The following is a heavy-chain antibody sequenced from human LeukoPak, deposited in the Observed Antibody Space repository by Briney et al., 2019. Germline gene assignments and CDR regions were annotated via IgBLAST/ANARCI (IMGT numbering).Heavy chain of an antibody. J-gene: IGHJ3*02. V-gene: IGHV4-4*07. Sequence: ASETLSLTCTVSGGSISSYYWSWIRQPAGKGLEWIGRIYTSGSTNYNPSLKSRVTMSVDTSKNQFSLKLSSVTAADTAVYYCARHGLLLEWLLSSRIDAFDIWGQGTMVTVSS. CDR2: IYTSGST. CDR1: GGSISSYY. D-gene: IGHD3-3*01. CDR3: ARHGLLLEWLLSSRIDAFDI.